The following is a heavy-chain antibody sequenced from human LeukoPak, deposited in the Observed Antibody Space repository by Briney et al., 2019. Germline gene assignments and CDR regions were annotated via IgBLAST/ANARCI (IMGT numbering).Heavy chain of an antibody. Sequence: SETLSLTCTVSGGSISSYYWSWIRQPPGKGLEWIGYIYNSGSTNYNPSLKSRVTISLDTSKNEYSLKLSSVTAEDTAMYYCARGITVASPWGQGTLVTVSS. CDR1: GGSISSYY. CDR2: IYNSGST. CDR3: ARGITVASP. V-gene: IGHV4-59*01. D-gene: IGHD6-19*01. J-gene: IGHJ5*02.